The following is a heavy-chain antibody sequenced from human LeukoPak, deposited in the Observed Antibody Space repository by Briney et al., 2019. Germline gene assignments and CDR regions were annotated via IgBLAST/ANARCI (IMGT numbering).Heavy chain of an antibody. Sequence: GGSLRLSCAASGFTFSDYYMSWIRQAPGKVLEWVGRIKNKNEGGASHYAASVKDRFSISRDDSRTTLFLQMNSLKIEDTGVYYCTTGIDNGGGYWGQGTQVTVSS. V-gene: IGHV3-15*06. CDR3: TTGIDNGGGY. D-gene: IGHD1-14*01. CDR1: GFTFSDYY. CDR2: IKNKNEGGAS. J-gene: IGHJ4*02.